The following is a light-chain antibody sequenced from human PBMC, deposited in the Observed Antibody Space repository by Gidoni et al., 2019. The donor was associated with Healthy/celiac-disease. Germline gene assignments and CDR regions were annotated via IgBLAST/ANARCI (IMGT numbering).Light chain of an antibody. V-gene: IGKV3-11*01. CDR2: DAS. CDR3: QQRSNWLT. J-gene: IGKJ5*01. CDR1: PSVSSY. Sequence: EIVFPQSPATLSLSPGERATLSCRASPSVSSYLAWYQQKPGQAPRLLIYDASNRATGIPARCSGSGSGTDFTLTISSLEPEDFAVYYCQQRSNWLTFGQGTRLEIK.